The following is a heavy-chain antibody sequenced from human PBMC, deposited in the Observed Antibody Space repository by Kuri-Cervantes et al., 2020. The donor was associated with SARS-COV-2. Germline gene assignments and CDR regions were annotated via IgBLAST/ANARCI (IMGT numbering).Heavy chain of an antibody. D-gene: IGHD3-10*01. V-gene: IGHV4-39*07. Sequence: SETLSLTCTVSGASISSSSYYWGWIRQPPGKGLEWIGSIYYSGSTYYNPSLESRVTISVDTSKNQFSLKLSSVTAADTAVYYCARVWTMVRGVSYYFDYWGQGTLVTVSS. CDR3: ARVWTMVRGVSYYFDY. CDR2: IYYSGST. CDR1: GASISSSSYY. J-gene: IGHJ4*02.